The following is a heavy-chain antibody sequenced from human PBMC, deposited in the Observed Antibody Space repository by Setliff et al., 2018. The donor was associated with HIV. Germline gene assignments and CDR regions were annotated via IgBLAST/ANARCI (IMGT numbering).Heavy chain of an antibody. CDR3: AREPPSSNPTLQYAFDL. Sequence: ASVKVSCKTSGYTFVRFGISWVRQAPGQGLEWLGWSSPNGNTKNHHKFEGRITMTTDTPTTTAFMELRSLTSDDTAVYFSAREPPSSNPTLQYAFDLWGQGTMVT. D-gene: IGHD4-4*01. CDR2: SSPNGNT. CDR1: GYTFVRFG. V-gene: IGHV1-18*01. J-gene: IGHJ3*01.